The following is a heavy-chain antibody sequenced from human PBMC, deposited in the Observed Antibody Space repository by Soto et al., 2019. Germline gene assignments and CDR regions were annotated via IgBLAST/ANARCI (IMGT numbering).Heavy chain of an antibody. CDR2: ISHDGGNK. CDR3: AKDWGIAVAAH. Sequence: GGSLRLSCAASGFTFSSTGMHWVRQAPGKGLGWVAVISHDGGNKYYGDSVKGRFTISRDNSKNTLYLQMNSLRADDTAVYYCAKDWGIAVAAHWGQGTLVTVSS. CDR1: GFTFSSTG. J-gene: IGHJ4*02. V-gene: IGHV3-30*18. D-gene: IGHD6-19*01.